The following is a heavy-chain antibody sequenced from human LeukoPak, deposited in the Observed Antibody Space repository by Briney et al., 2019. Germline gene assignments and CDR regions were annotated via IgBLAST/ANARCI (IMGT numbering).Heavy chain of an antibody. CDR2: IWYDGSNK. J-gene: IGHJ4*02. D-gene: IGHD3-22*01. CDR1: GFTFSSYG. Sequence: GGSLRLSCAASGFTFSSYGMHWVRQAPGKGLEWVAVIWYDGSNKYYADSVKGRFTISRDNSKNTLYLQMNSLRAEDTAVYYCARDPDYDSSGYPYFDYWGRGTLVTVSS. V-gene: IGHV3-33*01. CDR3: ARDPDYDSSGYPYFDY.